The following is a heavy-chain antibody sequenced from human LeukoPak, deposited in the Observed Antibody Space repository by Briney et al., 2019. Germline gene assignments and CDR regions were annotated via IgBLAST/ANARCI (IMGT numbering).Heavy chain of an antibody. CDR1: GFTFSSYA. CDR3: ARGGWSLDY. D-gene: IGHD6-19*01. J-gene: IGHJ4*02. V-gene: IGHV3-23*01. Sequence: GGSLRLSCAASGFTFSSYAMSWVRQAPGKGLEWVSVISGSGGSTYYAASVKGRFTISRDNSKNTLYLQMNSLRAEDTAVYYCARGGWSLDYWGQGTLVTVSS. CDR2: ISGSGGST.